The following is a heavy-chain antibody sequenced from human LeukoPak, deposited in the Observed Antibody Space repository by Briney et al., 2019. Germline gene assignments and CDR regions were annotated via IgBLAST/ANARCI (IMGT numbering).Heavy chain of an antibody. CDR3: AKDPSTLTIRDDY. V-gene: IGHV3-23*01. CDR1: GFTFGSCG. Sequence: GGSLRLSCAASGFTFGSCGMSWVRQAPGKGLEWVSTIHPSGTNTHYADSVKGRFTISRDNSKNKLFLLMSTLRADDTAIYYCAKDPSTLTIRDDYWGQGTLVTVSS. CDR2: IHPSGTNT. D-gene: IGHD5-24*01. J-gene: IGHJ4*02.